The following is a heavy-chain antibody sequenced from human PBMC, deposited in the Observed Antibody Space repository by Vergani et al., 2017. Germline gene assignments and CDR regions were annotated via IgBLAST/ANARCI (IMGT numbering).Heavy chain of an antibody. CDR2: IDLGDSYT. CDR1: GSSFTSYW. CDR3: ARQDDSRGYIGVDY. D-gene: IGHD3-22*01. Sequence: VQLVQSGAEVRKPGESLRISCKGSGSSFTSYWISWVRQMPGKGLEWMGRIDLGDSYTNYSPSFQGHVTISADNSNSTAYLQWSSLKASDTAMYYWARQDDSRGYIGVDYWGQGTLVTVSS. J-gene: IGHJ4*02. V-gene: IGHV5-10-1*03.